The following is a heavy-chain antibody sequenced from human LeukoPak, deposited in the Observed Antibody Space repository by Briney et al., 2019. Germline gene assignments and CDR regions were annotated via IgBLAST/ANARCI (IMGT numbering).Heavy chain of an antibody. Sequence: KPSETLSLTCTVSGGSISSYYWSWIRQPPGKGLEWIGYIYYSGSTNYNPSLKSRVTISVDTSKNQFSLKLSSVTAADTAVYYCARASFGITIFGVVIIEAFDIWGQGTMVTVSS. CDR3: ARASFGITIFGVVIIEAFDI. V-gene: IGHV4-59*01. J-gene: IGHJ3*02. CDR1: GGSISSYY. CDR2: IYYSGST. D-gene: IGHD3-3*01.